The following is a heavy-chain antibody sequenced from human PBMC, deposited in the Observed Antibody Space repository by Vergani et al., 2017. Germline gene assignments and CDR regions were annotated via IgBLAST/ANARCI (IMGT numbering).Heavy chain of an antibody. CDR2: IYYSGST. V-gene: IGHV4-59*01. J-gene: IGHJ4*02. Sequence: QVQLQESGPGLVKPSETLSLTCTVSGGSISSYYWSWIRQPPGKGLEWIGYIYYSGSTNYNPSLKSRVTISVDTSKNQFSLKLSSVTAADTAVYYCAKGAIITIFGVVNYFDYWGQGTLVTVSS. CDR1: GGSISSYY. D-gene: IGHD3-3*01. CDR3: AKGAIITIFGVVNYFDY.